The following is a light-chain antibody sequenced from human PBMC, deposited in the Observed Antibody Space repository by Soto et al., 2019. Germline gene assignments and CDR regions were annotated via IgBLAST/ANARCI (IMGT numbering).Light chain of an antibody. CDR3: QQYRGWPPT. J-gene: IGKJ1*01. CDR1: QTISSW. Sequence: DIQMTQSPSTLSGSVGDRVTITCRASQTISSWLAWYQQKPGKAPKLLIYKASTLKSGVPSRFSGSGSGTDFTLTISSLQPEDFATYYCQQYRGWPPTFGQGTKVDI. V-gene: IGKV1-5*03. CDR2: KAS.